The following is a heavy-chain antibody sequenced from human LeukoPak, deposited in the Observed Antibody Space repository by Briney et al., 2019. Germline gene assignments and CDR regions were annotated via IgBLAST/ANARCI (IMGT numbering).Heavy chain of an antibody. CDR3: AREWRKVPTLVNYMDV. Sequence: GASVKVSCKASGYTFTSYAMHWVRQAPGQRLEWMGWINAGNGNTKYSQKFQGRVTITRDTSASTAYMELSSLRSEDTAVYYCAREWRKVPTLVNYMDVWGKGTTVTVSS. J-gene: IGHJ6*03. D-gene: IGHD3-9*01. CDR2: INAGNGNT. CDR1: GYTFTSYA. V-gene: IGHV1-3*01.